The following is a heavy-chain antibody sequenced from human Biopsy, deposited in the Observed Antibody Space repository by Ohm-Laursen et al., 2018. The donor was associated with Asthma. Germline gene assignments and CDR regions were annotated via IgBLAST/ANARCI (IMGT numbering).Heavy chain of an antibody. CDR2: IMTVFGTI. J-gene: IGHJ6*02. CDR1: GGTSSNLA. D-gene: IGHD6-19*01. CDR3: ARCQVGYSSGWSLLLKKIYYSGMDV. Sequence: SVKVSCKAPGGTSSNLAISWVRQAPGQGLEWLGGIMTVFGTINYAQKFQGRVTITADESTSTAYMEVTSLRSEDTAIYYCARCQVGYSSGWSLLLKKIYYSGMDVWGQGTAVTVSS. V-gene: IGHV1-69*13.